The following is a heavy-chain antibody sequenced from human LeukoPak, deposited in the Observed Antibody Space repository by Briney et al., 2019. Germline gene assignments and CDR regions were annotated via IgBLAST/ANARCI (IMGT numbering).Heavy chain of an antibody. D-gene: IGHD2-21*01. CDR2: IWYDGHNN. Sequence: GRSLRLSCAASGFTFSSYGVHWVRQAPGRGLQWLAIIWYDGHNNYYADSVKGRFTVSRDNSKNTLFLEMNDLKAEDTAVYYCAREWGLIAVAGGPGYWGQGTLVTVSS. J-gene: IGHJ4*02. CDR1: GFTFSSYG. V-gene: IGHV3-33*01. CDR3: AREWGLIAVAGGPGY.